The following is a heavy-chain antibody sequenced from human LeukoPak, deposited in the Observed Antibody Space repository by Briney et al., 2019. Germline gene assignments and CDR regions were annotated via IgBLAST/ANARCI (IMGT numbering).Heavy chain of an antibody. D-gene: IGHD6-13*01. CDR3: AKDVSQGRLLSAAAATTAFDY. J-gene: IGHJ4*02. CDR1: GFTFSSYA. CDR2: FSVSDATT. V-gene: IGHV3-23*01. Sequence: GGSLRLSCAASGFTFSSYAMSWVRQAPGKGLEWVSGFSVSDATTYYADSVKGRFTISRDNSKNTLYLQMNSLRAEDTALYYCAKDVSQGRLLSAAAATTAFDYWGQGTLVTVSS.